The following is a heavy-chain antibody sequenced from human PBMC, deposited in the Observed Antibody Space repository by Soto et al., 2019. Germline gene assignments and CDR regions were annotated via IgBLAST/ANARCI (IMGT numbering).Heavy chain of an antibody. Sequence: TSETLSLTCTVSGGSISSYYWSWIWQPPGKGLEWIGYIYYSGSTNYNPSLKSRVTISVDTSKNQFSLKLSSVTAADTAVYYCAAIAAAGGTDAFDIWGQGTMVTVSS. CDR3: AAIAAAGGTDAFDI. V-gene: IGHV4-59*01. CDR1: GGSISSYY. CDR2: IYYSGST. D-gene: IGHD6-13*01. J-gene: IGHJ3*02.